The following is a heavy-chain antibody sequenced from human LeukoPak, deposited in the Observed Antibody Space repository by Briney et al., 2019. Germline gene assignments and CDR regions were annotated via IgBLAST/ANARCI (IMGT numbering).Heavy chain of an antibody. J-gene: IGHJ4*02. Sequence: GGSLRLSCAASGFTFDDYGMSWVRQAPGKGLEWVSGINWNGGSTGYADSVKGRFTIFRDNAKNSLYLQMNSLRAEDTAVYYCASHPLIAVAESSDYWGQGTLVTVSS. V-gene: IGHV3-20*04. CDR2: INWNGGST. CDR1: GFTFDDYG. D-gene: IGHD6-19*01. CDR3: ASHPLIAVAESSDY.